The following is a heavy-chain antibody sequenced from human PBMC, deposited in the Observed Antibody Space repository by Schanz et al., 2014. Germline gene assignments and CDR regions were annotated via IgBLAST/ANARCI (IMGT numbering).Heavy chain of an antibody. J-gene: IGHJ4*02. V-gene: IGHV3-74*01. D-gene: IGHD5-18*01. CDR1: GFTFSRYW. CDR3: ARGGADSAMAHEY. CDR2: LNFDETYT. Sequence: EVQLVESGGELIQPGGSLRLSCEASGFTFSRYWMHWVRQAPGKGLEWVSRLNFDETYTSYADSVKGRFTISRDNAKNTVYLQMTSLRVEDTAVYDCARGGADSAMAHEYWGRGTLVTVSS.